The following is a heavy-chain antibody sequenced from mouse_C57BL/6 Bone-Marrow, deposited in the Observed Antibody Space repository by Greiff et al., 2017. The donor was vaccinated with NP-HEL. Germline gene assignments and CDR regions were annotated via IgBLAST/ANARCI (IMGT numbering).Heavy chain of an antibody. CDR1: GYTFTEYT. CDR2: FYPGSGSI. D-gene: IGHD2-1*01. Sequence: QVQLKESGAELVKPGASVKLSCKASGYTFTEYTIHWVKQRSGQGLEWIGWFYPGSGSIKYNEKFKDKATLTEDKSSSTVYMELSRLTSEDSAVYFGARHEWGCYGNYVDYWGQGTSVTVSS. J-gene: IGHJ4*01. CDR3: ARHEWGCYGNYVDY. V-gene: IGHV1-62-2*01.